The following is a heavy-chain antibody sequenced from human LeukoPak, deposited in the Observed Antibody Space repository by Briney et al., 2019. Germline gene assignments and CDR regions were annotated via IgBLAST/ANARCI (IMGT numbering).Heavy chain of an antibody. Sequence: PGGSLRLSCAASGFTFSSYAMSWVRQAPGKGLEWVSAISGSGGSPYYADSVKGRFTISRDNSKNTLYLQMNSLRAEDTAVYYCAIPTLGSVLDNDAFDIWGQGTMVTVSS. CDR3: AIPTLGSVLDNDAFDI. D-gene: IGHD1-26*01. J-gene: IGHJ3*02. CDR2: ISGSGGSP. CDR1: GFTFSSYA. V-gene: IGHV3-23*01.